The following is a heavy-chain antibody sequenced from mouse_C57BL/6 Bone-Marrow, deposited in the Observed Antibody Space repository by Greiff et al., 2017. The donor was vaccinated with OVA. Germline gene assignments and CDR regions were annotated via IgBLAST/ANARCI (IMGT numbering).Heavy chain of an antibody. CDR2: ISDGGSYT. Sequence: EVQGVESGGGLVKPGGSLKLSCAASGFTFSSYAMSWVRQTPEKRLEWVATISDGGSYTYYPDNVKGRFTISRDNAKNNLYLQMSHLKSEDTAMYYCARRDYGSSFFDYWGQGTTLTVSS. D-gene: IGHD1-1*01. V-gene: IGHV5-4*01. CDR1: GFTFSSYA. CDR3: ARRDYGSSFFDY. J-gene: IGHJ2*01.